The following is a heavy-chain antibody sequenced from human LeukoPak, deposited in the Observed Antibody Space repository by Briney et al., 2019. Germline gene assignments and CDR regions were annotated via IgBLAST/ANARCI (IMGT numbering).Heavy chain of an antibody. V-gene: IGHV4-59*01. CDR1: GGSISSYY. D-gene: IGHD1-1*01. CDR2: IYYSGST. J-gene: IGHJ6*02. CDR3: ARTTGMDV. Sequence: SETLSLTCTVSGGSISSYYWSWIRQPPGKGLEWNGYIYYSGSTNYNPSLKSRVTISVDTSKNQFSLKLSSVTGADTAVYYCARTTGMDVWGQGTTVSGSS.